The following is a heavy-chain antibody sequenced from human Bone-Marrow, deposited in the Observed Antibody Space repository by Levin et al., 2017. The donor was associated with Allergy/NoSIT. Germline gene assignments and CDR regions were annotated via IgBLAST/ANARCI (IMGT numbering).Heavy chain of an antibody. CDR2: ISGSGGRI. D-gene: IGHD3-10*01. J-gene: IGHJ6*02. CDR1: GFTFNTYG. V-gene: IGHV3-23*01. CDR3: ASNSYGSFYYGLDV. Sequence: GGSLRLSCAASGFTFNTYGMSWVRQAPGKGLEWVSTISGSGGRIDYADSVKGRFTISRDNSKNTLYLQMNSLRAEDTAVYYCASNSYGSFYYGLDVWGQGTTVTVSS.